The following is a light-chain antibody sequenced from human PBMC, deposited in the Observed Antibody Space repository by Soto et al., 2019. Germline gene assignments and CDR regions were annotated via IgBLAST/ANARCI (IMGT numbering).Light chain of an antibody. Sequence: QSVLTQPPSASGTPGQRVTISCSGSSSNIGTKYVFWYQHLPGPAPKLLIYRNNQRPSGVTDRFSGSKSGTSASLAISGLRSEDEADYYCAGGDDSLSNCVFVVGTKLTVL. CDR1: SSNIGTKY. V-gene: IGLV1-47*01. CDR2: RNN. CDR3: AGGDDSLSNCV. J-gene: IGLJ3*02.